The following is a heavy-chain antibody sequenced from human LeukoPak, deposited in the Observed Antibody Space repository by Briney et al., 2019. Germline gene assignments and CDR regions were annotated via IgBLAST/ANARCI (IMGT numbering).Heavy chain of an antibody. J-gene: IGHJ5*02. CDR3: GLVASGNWWFDP. V-gene: IGHV1-2*02. CDR1: GYTFPVYH. CDR2: INPNSGVT. D-gene: IGHD2-8*02. Sequence: ASVKVSCKTSGYTFPVYHIHCVRQAPGQGLEWMGWINPNSGVTNYAQNLQGRVTLTGDTSITTSYMELTGLTSVDTAVYYRGLVASGNWWFDPWGQGTLVTVSS.